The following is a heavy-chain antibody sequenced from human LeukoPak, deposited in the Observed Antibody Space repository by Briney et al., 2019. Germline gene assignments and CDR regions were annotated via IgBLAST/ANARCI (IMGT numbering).Heavy chain of an antibody. Sequence: GRSLRLSCAASGFTFDDYAMHWVRQAPGKGLEWVSGISWNSGSIGYADSVKGRFTISRDNAKNSLYLQMNSLRAEDTALYYCAKDRNPGSSSAFDYWGQGTLVTVSS. CDR2: ISWNSGSI. V-gene: IGHV3-9*01. CDR1: GFTFDDYA. CDR3: AKDRNPGSSSAFDY. J-gene: IGHJ4*02. D-gene: IGHD6-6*01.